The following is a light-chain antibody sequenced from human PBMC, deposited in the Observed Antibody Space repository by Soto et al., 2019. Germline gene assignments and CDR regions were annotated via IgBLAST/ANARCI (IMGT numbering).Light chain of an antibody. V-gene: IGKV1-5*03. CDR2: KAS. CDR1: QSISRW. CDR3: HQYSGLYT. J-gene: IGKJ2*01. Sequence: DIQMTQSPSALSASVGDRVTITCRASQSISRWLAWYQQKPGKAPKLLIYKASSLQGGVPSRFSGSGSGTEFTLSISGLQPDDVATYYCHQYSGLYTFGQGTKLEI.